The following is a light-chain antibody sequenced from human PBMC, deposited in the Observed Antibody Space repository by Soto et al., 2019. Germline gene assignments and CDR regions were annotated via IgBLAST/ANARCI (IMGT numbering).Light chain of an antibody. Sequence: QSALTQPASVSGSPGQSITISCTGTSSDVGGFNLVSWYQQYPGKAPKLMIYDVSNRPSGVSNRFSGSKSGNSASLTISGLQAEDEADYYCSSYTSSHTLRVFGTGTKLTVL. CDR1: SSDVGGFNL. V-gene: IGLV2-14*02. CDR3: SSYTSSHTLRV. J-gene: IGLJ1*01. CDR2: DVS.